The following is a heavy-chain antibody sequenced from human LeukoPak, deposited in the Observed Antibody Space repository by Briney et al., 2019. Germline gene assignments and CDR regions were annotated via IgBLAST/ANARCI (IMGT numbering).Heavy chain of an antibody. Sequence: GESLKISCKGSGYSFTSYWIGWVRQMPGKGLEWMGIIYPGDFDTRYSPSFQGQLPISAHTSISPAYLQWRSLKASDTAMYYCARLEGDCSGGSCYDGGDAFDIWGQGTMVTVSS. CDR3: ARLEGDCSGGSCYDGGDAFDI. CDR2: IYPGDFDT. CDR1: GYSFTSYW. J-gene: IGHJ3*02. D-gene: IGHD2-15*01. V-gene: IGHV5-51*01.